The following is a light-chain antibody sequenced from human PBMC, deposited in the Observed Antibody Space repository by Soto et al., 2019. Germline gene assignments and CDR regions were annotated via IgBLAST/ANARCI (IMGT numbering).Light chain of an antibody. CDR1: QSVSSN. Sequence: EIVMTQSPATLSVSPGERATLSCRASQSVSSNFAWYQQKPGQAPRLLIYGASTRATGIPARFSGSGSGTEFTLTISSLQSEDFAVYYCKQYNNWPPWTFGQGTKVEIK. J-gene: IGKJ1*01. CDR3: KQYNNWPPWT. V-gene: IGKV3-15*01. CDR2: GAS.